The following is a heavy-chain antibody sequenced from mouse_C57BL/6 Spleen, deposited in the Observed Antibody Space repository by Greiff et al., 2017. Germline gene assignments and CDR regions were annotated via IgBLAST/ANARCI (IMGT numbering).Heavy chain of an antibody. D-gene: IGHD1-1*01. J-gene: IGHJ3*01. CDR1: GFTFSNYW. V-gene: IGHV6-3*01. Sequence: EVKLVESGGGLVQPGGSMKLSCVASGFTFSNYWMNWVRQSPEKGLEWVAQIRLKSDNYATHYAESVKGRFTISRDDSKSSVYLQMNNLRAEDTGIYYCTVDCYGSSYAFAYWGQGTLVTVSA. CDR2: IRLKSDNYAT. CDR3: TVDCYGSSYAFAY.